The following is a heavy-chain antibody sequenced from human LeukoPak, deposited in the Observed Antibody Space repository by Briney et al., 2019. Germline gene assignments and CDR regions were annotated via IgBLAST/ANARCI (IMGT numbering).Heavy chain of an antibody. CDR3: ATNRNLDY. V-gene: IGHV3-23*01. Sequence: GGSLRLSCAASGFTFSSYAMSWVRQAPGKGLECISVISGSGGNTYYADSVKGRFTISRDNSKNTLYLQIHSLRAEDTALYYCATNRNLDYWGQGTLVTVSS. CDR2: ISGSGGNT. J-gene: IGHJ4*02. CDR1: GFTFSSYA. D-gene: IGHD1-14*01.